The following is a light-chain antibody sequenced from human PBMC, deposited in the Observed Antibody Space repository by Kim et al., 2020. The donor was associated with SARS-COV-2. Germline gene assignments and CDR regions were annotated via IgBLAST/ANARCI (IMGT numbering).Light chain of an antibody. V-gene: IGKV3-20*01. CDR1: QSVNSTY. J-gene: IGKJ3*01. CDR3: QQHGSSSPVT. Sequence: EVVLTQSPGTLSLSPGERATLSCRASQSVNSTYLAWYQQKPGQAPRLLIYGASIRATGIPDRFSGSGSGTDFTLTISRLEPEDFAVYYCQQHGSSSPVTFGPGTKVDIK. CDR2: GAS.